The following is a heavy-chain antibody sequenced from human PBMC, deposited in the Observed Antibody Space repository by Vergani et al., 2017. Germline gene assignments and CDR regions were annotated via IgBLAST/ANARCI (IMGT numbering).Heavy chain of an antibody. CDR3: ARRGDYYYDSSGHIFRYFDY. CDR1: GYSFTSYW. CDR2: IYPGDSDT. D-gene: IGHD3-22*01. J-gene: IGHJ4*02. Sequence: EVQLVQSGAEVKKPGESLKISCKGSGYSFTSYWIGWVRQMPGKGLEWMGIIYPGDSDTRNSPSFQGQVTISADKSISTAYLQWSSLKASDTAMYYCARRGDYYYDSSGHIFRYFDYWGQGTLVTVSS. V-gene: IGHV5-51*01.